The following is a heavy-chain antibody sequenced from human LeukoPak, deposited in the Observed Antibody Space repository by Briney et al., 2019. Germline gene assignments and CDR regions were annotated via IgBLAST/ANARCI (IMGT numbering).Heavy chain of an antibody. V-gene: IGHV3-66*01. Sequence: GGSLRLSCAASGFTVSSNYMSWVRQAPGKGLERVSVIYSGGSTYYADSVKGRFTISRDNSKNTLYLQMNSLRAEDTAVYYCARDLGDWNPRRYYYYGMDVWGQGTTVTVSS. D-gene: IGHD1-1*01. CDR1: GFTVSSNY. J-gene: IGHJ6*02. CDR2: IYSGGST. CDR3: ARDLGDWNPRRYYYYGMDV.